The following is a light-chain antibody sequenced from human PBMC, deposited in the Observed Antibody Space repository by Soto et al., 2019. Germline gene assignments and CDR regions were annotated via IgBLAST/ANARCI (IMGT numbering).Light chain of an antibody. CDR2: EVS. Sequence: QSALTQPPSASGSPGQSVTIACTGTSSDVGAYNFVSWYQQHPGKAPKLMIYEVSQRSSGVPNRFSGSKSGNTASLTVSGLQAEDEADYYCTSHAGSNNLIFGGGTQLTVL. CDR3: TSHAGSNNLI. J-gene: IGLJ2*01. V-gene: IGLV2-8*01. CDR1: SSDVGAYNF.